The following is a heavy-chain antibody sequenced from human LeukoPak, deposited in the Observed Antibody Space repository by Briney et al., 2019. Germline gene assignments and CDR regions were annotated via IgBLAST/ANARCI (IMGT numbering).Heavy chain of an antibody. Sequence: GGSLRLSCAASGFTFSSYGMHWVRQAPGKGLEWVAVISYDGSNKYYADSVKGRFTISRDNSKNTLYLQMNSLRAEDTAVYYCAKDYYGDYKKPLIDYWGQGTLVTVS. CDR3: AKDYYGDYKKPLIDY. J-gene: IGHJ4*02. D-gene: IGHD4-17*01. CDR1: GFTFSSYG. V-gene: IGHV3-30*18. CDR2: ISYDGSNK.